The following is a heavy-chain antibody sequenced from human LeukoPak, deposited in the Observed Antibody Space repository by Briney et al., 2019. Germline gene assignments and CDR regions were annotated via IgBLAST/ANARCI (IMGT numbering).Heavy chain of an antibody. CDR1: GFTFSSYA. D-gene: IGHD6-13*01. CDR3: AGGPGIAAAGYFDC. J-gene: IGHJ4*02. CDR2: INHSGST. V-gene: IGHV4-34*01. Sequence: PGGSLRLSCAASGFTFSSYAMSWVRQSPGKGLEWIGEINHSGSTNYNSSLKSRVTISVDPYKKQFSLKLSSVTAADTAVYSCAGGPGIAAAGYFDCWGQGTLVTVST.